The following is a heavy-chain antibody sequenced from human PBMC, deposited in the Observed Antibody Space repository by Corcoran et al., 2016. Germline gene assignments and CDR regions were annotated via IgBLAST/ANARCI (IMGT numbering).Heavy chain of an antibody. CDR2: INPSGGST. CDR3: PRDRPGRQLLFYYGMDV. D-gene: IGHD5-18*01. CDR1: GDTFASYY. V-gene: IGHV1-46*01. J-gene: IGHJ6*02. Sequence: QVRLVQPGAEVKKPGASVRVSCKASGDTFASYYMHWVRQAPGPGREWMGIINPSGGSTSYAQKFQGRVTRTMDTSTSTTYMELSSLRTEDTAVYYCPRDRPGRQLLFYYGMDVWGQGTTVTVSS.